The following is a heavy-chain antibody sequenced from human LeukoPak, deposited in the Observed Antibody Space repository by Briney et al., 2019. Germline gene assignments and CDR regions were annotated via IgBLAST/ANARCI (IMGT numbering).Heavy chain of an antibody. D-gene: IGHD5-18*01. Sequence: DPSETLSLTCAVYGGSFSGYYWSWIRQPPGKGLEWIGEINHSGSTNYNPSLKSRVTISVDTSKNQFSLKLSSVTAADTAVYYCASAMAYYYYYYGMDVWGQGTTVTVSS. J-gene: IGHJ6*02. CDR1: GGSFSGYY. V-gene: IGHV4-34*01. CDR3: ASAMAYYYYYYGMDV. CDR2: INHSGST.